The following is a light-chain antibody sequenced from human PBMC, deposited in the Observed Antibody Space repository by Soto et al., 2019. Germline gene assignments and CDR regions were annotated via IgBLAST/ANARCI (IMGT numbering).Light chain of an antibody. CDR1: QSVGSN. J-gene: IGKJ1*01. Sequence: EIVMTQSPATLSVSPGERATLSCRASQSVGSNLAWYQQKPGQAPRLLIYGASTRATGIPARFSGSGSGTEFTLTISSLQSEDFAIYLCQQYNNLPPERTFGQGTKVEIK. CDR3: QQYNNLPPERT. V-gene: IGKV3-15*01. CDR2: GAS.